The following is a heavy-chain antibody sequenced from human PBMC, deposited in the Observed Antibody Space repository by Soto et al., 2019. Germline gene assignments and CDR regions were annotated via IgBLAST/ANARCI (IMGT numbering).Heavy chain of an antibody. CDR2: INPDNGNT. Sequence: AAVKVSCKASGYAFTRYTMNWVRQAPGQRLEWMGWINPDNGNTKSSQKFQDRVIITRDTSASTAYMDLSSLRSEDTAVYYCARGIATGQLDPWGQGTLVTVSS. J-gene: IGHJ5*02. D-gene: IGHD2-15*01. CDR1: GYAFTRYT. CDR3: ARGIATGQLDP. V-gene: IGHV1-3*01.